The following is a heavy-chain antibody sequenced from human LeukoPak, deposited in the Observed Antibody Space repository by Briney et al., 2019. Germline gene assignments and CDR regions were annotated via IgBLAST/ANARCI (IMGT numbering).Heavy chain of an antibody. J-gene: IGHJ5*02. CDR1: GGSISSGSYY. V-gene: IGHV4-61*02. CDR3: ASGSGYYYVPYL. D-gene: IGHD3-22*01. CDR2: IYTSGST. Sequence: SQTLSLTCTVSGGSISSGSYYWSWIRQPAGKGLEWIGRIYTSGSTNYNPSLKSRVTISVDTSKNQFSLKLSSVTAADATVYYCASGSGYYYVPYLSGQGTLVTVSS.